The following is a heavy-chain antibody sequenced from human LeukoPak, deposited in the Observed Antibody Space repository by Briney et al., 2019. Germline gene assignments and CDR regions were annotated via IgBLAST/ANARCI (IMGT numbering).Heavy chain of an antibody. D-gene: IGHD3-22*01. J-gene: IGHJ4*02. Sequence: SETLSPTCTVSGGSISSSSYYWGWIRQPPGKGLEWIGSIYYSGSTYYNPSLKSRVTISVDTSKNQFSLKLSSVTAADTAVYYCARSGYIPPRSYYFDYWGQGTLVTVSS. CDR1: GGSISSSSYY. V-gene: IGHV4-39*01. CDR2: IYYSGST. CDR3: ARSGYIPPRSYYFDY.